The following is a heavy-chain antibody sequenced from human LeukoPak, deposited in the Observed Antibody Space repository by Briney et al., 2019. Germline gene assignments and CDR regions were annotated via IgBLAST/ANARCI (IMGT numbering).Heavy chain of an antibody. J-gene: IGHJ4*02. D-gene: IGHD1-26*01. V-gene: IGHV4-59*01. CDR1: GGSISSYY. Sequence: SETLSLTCTVSGGSISSYYWSWIRQPPGKGLEWIGYIYYSGSTNYNPSLKSRVTISVDTSKNQFSLKLSSVTAADTAVYYCARDRSRGGFDYWGQGTLVTVSS. CDR3: ARDRSRGGFDY. CDR2: IYYSGST.